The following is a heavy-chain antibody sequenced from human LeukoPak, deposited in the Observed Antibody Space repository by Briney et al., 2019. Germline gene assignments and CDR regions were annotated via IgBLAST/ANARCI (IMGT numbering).Heavy chain of an antibody. CDR3: ARQTIGFFDP. J-gene: IGHJ5*02. D-gene: IGHD1-1*01. V-gene: IGHV4-34*01. CDR1: GGSFNGYY. CDR2: IYYSGST. Sequence: SETLSLTCAVYGGSFNGYYWTWIRQPPGKGLEWIGSIYYSGSTYYNPSLKSRVTISVDTSKNQFSLKLSSVTAADTAVYYCARQTIGFFDPWGQGTLVTVSS.